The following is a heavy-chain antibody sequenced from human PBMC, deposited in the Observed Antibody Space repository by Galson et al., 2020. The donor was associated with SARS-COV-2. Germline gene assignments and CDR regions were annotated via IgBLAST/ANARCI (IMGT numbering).Heavy chain of an antibody. Sequence: QLGESLKISCAASGFTFSSYAMHWVRQAPGKGLEWVAVISYDGSNKYYADSVKGRFTISRDNSKNTLYLQMNSLRAEDTAVYYCARDRTIFGGFLGYWGQGTLVTVSS. CDR2: ISYDGSNK. V-gene: IGHV3-30*04. CDR1: GFTFSSYA. CDR3: ARDRTIFGGFLGY. D-gene: IGHD3-3*01. J-gene: IGHJ4*02.